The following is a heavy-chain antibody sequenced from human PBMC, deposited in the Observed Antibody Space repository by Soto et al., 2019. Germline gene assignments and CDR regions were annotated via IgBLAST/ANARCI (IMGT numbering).Heavy chain of an antibody. Sequence: ASVKVSCKASGYTFTSYAMHWVRQAPGQRLEWMGWINAGNGNTKYSQKFQGRVTITRDTSASTAYMELSSLRSEDTAVYYCARDHSMVRGVIPSYYYYGMDVWGQGTTVTVSS. CDR1: GYTFTSYA. V-gene: IGHV1-3*01. J-gene: IGHJ6*02. CDR2: INAGNGNT. CDR3: ARDHSMVRGVIPSYYYYGMDV. D-gene: IGHD3-10*01.